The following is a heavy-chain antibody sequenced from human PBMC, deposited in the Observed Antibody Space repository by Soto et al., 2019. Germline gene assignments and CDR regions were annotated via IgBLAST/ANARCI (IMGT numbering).Heavy chain of an antibody. CDR1: GYTFSSYG. Sequence: XSVKVSFNAYGYTFSSYGLSLVRQAPGQGLEWMGWISAYSGNTVYTQRFKGRLTMATDTSTGTAYMKLRSVTAADTAVYYCARHYPGHPYFDYWGLGALVTVSS. J-gene: IGHJ4*02. CDR2: ISAYSGNT. D-gene: IGHD1-26*01. V-gene: IGHV1-18*01. CDR3: ARHYPGHPYFDY.